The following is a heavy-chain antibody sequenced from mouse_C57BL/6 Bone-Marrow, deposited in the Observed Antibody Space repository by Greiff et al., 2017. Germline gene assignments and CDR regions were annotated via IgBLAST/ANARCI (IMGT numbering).Heavy chain of an antibody. CDR2: ISSGGSYT. D-gene: IGHD1-1*01. CDR3: ARPASSYFYWYFDV. V-gene: IGHV5-6*01. Sequence: EVQRVESGGDLVKPGGSLKLSCAASGFTFSSYGMSWVRQTPDKRLEWVATISSGGSYTYYPDSVKGRFTISRDNAKNNLYLQMSSLKSEDTAMYYCARPASSYFYWYFDVWGTGTTVTVSS. J-gene: IGHJ1*03. CDR1: GFTFSSYG.